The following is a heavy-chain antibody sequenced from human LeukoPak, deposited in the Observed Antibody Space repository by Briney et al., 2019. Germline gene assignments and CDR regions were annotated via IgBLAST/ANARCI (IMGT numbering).Heavy chain of an antibody. Sequence: ASVKVSCKASGYTFTDFYMLWVRQAPGQGLEWMGWINPNSGGTDYAQKFQGRVTMTRDTSTSTAYMELSRLRSDGTAVYHCARGHGSYYYYMDVWGKGTTVTVSS. V-gene: IGHV1-2*02. D-gene: IGHD3-10*01. J-gene: IGHJ6*03. CDR3: ARGHGSYYYYMDV. CDR1: GYTFTDFY. CDR2: INPNSGGT.